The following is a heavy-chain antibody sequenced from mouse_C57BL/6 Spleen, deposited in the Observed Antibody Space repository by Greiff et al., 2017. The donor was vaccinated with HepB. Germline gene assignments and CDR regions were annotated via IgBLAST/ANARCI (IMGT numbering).Heavy chain of an antibody. D-gene: IGHD4-1*01. J-gene: IGHJ4*01. CDR1: GYAFSSSW. V-gene: IGHV1-82*01. Sequence: QVQLKESGPELVKPGASVKISCKASGYAFSSSWMNWVKQRPGKGLEWIGRIYPGDGDTNYNGKFKGKATLTADKSSSTAYMQLSSLTSEDSAVYFCASLGFYAMDYWGQGTSVTVSS. CDR2: IYPGDGDT. CDR3: ASLGFYAMDY.